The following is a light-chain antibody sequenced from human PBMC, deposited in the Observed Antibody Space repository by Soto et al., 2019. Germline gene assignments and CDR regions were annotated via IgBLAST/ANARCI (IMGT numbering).Light chain of an antibody. V-gene: IGLV1-44*01. CDR2: SDS. Sequence: QLVLTQPPSASGTPGQRVTISWSGSTSNIGSNTVNWYQQLPGTAPKLLIYSDSQRPSGVPDRFSGSKSGTSASLAISGLQSEDESDYYCAVWDDSLNGAVFGGGTKLTVL. CDR3: AVWDDSLNGAV. J-gene: IGLJ2*01. CDR1: TSNIGSNT.